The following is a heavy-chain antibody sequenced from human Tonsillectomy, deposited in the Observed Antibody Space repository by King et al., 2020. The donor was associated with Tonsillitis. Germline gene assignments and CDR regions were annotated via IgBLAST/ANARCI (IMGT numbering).Heavy chain of an antibody. CDR1: GFTFRTYS. CDR3: ARDHDWVFDY. V-gene: IGHV3-48*01. D-gene: IGHD3-9*01. J-gene: IGHJ4*02. Sequence: VQLVESGGGMVQPGESLRLSCVASGFTFRTYSMNWVRQAPGKGLEWVSYIRGSGSPISYADSVKGRFTISRDNAKNSLYLQMDSLRAEDTAVYYCARDHDWVFDYWGQGILVTVSS. CDR2: IRGSGSPI.